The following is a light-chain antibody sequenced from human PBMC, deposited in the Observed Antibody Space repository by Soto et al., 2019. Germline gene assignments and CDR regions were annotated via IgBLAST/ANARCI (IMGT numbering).Light chain of an antibody. V-gene: IGKV3-15*01. J-gene: IGKJ4*02. Sequence: EIFRTHSPATLSVFPGERVILSCRASQSVGSTLAWYQQKPGQAPRLLIRGASTRATGVPARFSGSGSGTEFTLTISSLQSEDFAVYYCQQYSSSLTFGGGTTLEIK. CDR1: QSVGST. CDR3: QQYSSSLT. CDR2: GAS.